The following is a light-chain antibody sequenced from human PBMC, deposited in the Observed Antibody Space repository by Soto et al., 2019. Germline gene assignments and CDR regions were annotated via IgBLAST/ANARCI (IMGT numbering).Light chain of an antibody. Sequence: EIVMTQSPATLSVSPGERATLSCRTSQSVGSNLAWYQQGPGQAPRLLIYGASTRATGVPARFSGSGSGTEFTLTISSLQSEDFAVYYCQHYYNWPVTFGGGTKVEIK. J-gene: IGKJ4*01. CDR2: GAS. CDR1: QSVGSN. CDR3: QHYYNWPVT. V-gene: IGKV3-15*01.